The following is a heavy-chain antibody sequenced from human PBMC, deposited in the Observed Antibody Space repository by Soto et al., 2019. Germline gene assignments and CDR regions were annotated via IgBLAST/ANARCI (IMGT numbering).Heavy chain of an antibody. CDR2: ISSSGSTI. V-gene: IGHV3-48*03. Sequence: EVQLVESGGGLVQPGGSLRLSCAASGFTFNNSELNWVRQAPGKGLEWVSYISSSGSTIFYADSVKGRFTISRDNAKNSLYLQMNSLRAEDTAVYYCASLSGYFGPLTWTEDWFDPWGQGTLVTVSS. J-gene: IGHJ5*02. CDR1: GFTFNNSE. D-gene: IGHD3-10*01. CDR3: ASLSGYFGPLTWTEDWFDP.